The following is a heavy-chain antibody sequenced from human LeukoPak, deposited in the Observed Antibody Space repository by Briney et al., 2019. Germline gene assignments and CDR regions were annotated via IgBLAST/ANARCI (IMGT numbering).Heavy chain of an antibody. J-gene: IGHJ4*02. CDR3: AKDRMSIQGHFDY. D-gene: IGHD6-6*01. CDR2: ISGSGVNT. Sequence: GGSLRLSCAASGFTFSSYAMSWVRQAPGKGLEWVSSISGSGVNTFYADSVKGRFTISRDKSKNTLYLQMNSLRAEDTAVYCCAKDRMSIQGHFDYWGQGTLVTVSS. CDR1: GFTFSSYA. V-gene: IGHV3-23*01.